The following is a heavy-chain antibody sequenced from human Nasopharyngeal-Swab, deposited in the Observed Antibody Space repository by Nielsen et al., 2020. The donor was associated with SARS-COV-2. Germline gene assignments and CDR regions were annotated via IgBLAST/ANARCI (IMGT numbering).Heavy chain of an antibody. CDR1: AFTFSHYA. D-gene: IGHD3-9*01. CDR3: AKPHLRYYDWLLFDY. J-gene: IGHJ4*02. CDR2: ISGSGDNT. Sequence: GESLKISCAGSAFTFSHYAMSWVRQAPGTGLEWVSAISGSGDNTYYADSVKGRFTISRDNPKNTLYLQMNSLRAEDTAVYYCAKPHLRYYDWLLFDYWGLGTLVTVSS. V-gene: IGHV3-23*01.